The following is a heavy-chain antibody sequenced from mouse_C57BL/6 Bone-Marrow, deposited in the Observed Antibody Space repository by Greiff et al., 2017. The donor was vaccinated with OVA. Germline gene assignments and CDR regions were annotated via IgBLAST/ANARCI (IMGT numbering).Heavy chain of an antibody. CDR3: ARFLYGSSFYYAMDY. D-gene: IGHD1-1*01. CDR2: INPNYGTT. V-gene: IGHV1-39*01. Sequence: VQLKQSGPELVKPGASVKISCKASGYSFTDYNMNWVKQSNGKSLEWIGVINPNYGTTSYNQKFKGKATLTVDHSSSTSYMQLNSLTSEDSAVYYCARFLYGSSFYYAMDYWGQGTSVTVSS. J-gene: IGHJ4*01. CDR1: GYSFTDYN.